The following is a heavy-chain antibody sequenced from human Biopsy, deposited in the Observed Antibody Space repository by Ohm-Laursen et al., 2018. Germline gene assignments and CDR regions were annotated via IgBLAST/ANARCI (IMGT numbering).Heavy chain of an antibody. CDR3: GRAVRNQLLTDP. Sequence: ASVSASCQVSGYTFTSSDITWVRQASGHGPEWIGWLNPVSGNSNFGQKFRGRATVTSDPSISTVYIELSGLTSDDTATYYCGRAVRNQLLTDPWGQGTLVTVTS. CDR2: LNPVSGNS. V-gene: IGHV1-8*01. J-gene: IGHJ5*02. CDR1: GYTFTSSD. D-gene: IGHD1-7*01.